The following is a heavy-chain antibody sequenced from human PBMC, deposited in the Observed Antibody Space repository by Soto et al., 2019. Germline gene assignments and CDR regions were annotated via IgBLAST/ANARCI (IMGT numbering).Heavy chain of an antibody. CDR1: GYTFTSYD. J-gene: IGHJ6*02. V-gene: IGHV1-8*01. CDR3: ARESNHYYYYGMDV. CDR2: MNPNSGNT. Sequence: ASVKVSCKASGYTFTSYDINWVRQATGQGLEWMGWMNPNSGNTGYAQKFQGRVTMTSNTSISTAYMELSSLRSEDTAVYYCARESNHYYYYGMDVWGQGTTVTVSS.